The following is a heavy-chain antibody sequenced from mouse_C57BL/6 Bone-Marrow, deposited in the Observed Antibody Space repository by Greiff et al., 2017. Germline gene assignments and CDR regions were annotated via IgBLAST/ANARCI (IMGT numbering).Heavy chain of an antibody. CDR1: GYTFTDYY. CDR3: ARWVRLGAMDY. Sequence: VHVKQSGPVLVKPGASVKMSCKASGYTFTDYYMNWVKQSHGKSLEWIGVINPYNGGTSYNQKFKGKATLTVDKSSSTAYMELNSLTSEDSAVYYCARWVRLGAMDYWGQGTSVTVSS. V-gene: IGHV1-19*01. CDR2: INPYNGGT. J-gene: IGHJ4*01. D-gene: IGHD2-14*01.